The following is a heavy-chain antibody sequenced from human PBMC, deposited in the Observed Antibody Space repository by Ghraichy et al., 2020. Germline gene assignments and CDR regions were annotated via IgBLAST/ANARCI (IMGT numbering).Heavy chain of an antibody. CDR1: GFSLTTYGVG. J-gene: IGHJ4*02. V-gene: IGHV2-5*02. CDR2: VYWDNDN. D-gene: IGHD2-21*01. CDR3: AHRGTQSGSYWDGGYFDY. Sequence: SGPTLVKPTQTLTLTCTFLGFSLTTYGVGVGWIRQPPGKALEWLVFVYWDNDNRYSPSLTNTLTVTKDASKNLLVLIMTDMDPMDTGTYYCAHRGTQSGSYWDGGYFDYWGQGAQVTVSS.